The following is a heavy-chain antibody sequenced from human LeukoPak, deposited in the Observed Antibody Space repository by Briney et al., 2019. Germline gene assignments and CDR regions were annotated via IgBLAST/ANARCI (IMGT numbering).Heavy chain of an antibody. V-gene: IGHV3-7*01. Sequence: GGSLRLSCAASGFTFSSYWMSWVRQAPGKGLEWVANIKQDGSEKYYVDSVKGRFTISRDNDKNSLYLKMNSLRAEDTAVYYCAREVVYYDSSGYLDIWGQGTLVTVSS. J-gene: IGHJ4*02. CDR3: AREVVYYDSSGYLDI. D-gene: IGHD3-22*01. CDR2: IKQDGSEK. CDR1: GFTFSSYW.